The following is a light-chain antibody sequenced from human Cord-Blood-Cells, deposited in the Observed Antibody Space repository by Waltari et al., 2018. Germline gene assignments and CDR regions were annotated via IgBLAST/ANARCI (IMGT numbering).Light chain of an antibody. CDR1: SSDVGSYNL. Sequence: QSALTQPASVSGSPGQSITIYCTGTSSDVGSYNLVSWYQQHPGKAPKLMIYEGSKRPLGVSNRFSGSKSGNTASLTISGLQAEDEADYYCCSYAGSSTFWVFGGGTKLTVL. CDR2: EGS. CDR3: CSYAGSSTFWV. J-gene: IGLJ3*02. V-gene: IGLV2-23*01.